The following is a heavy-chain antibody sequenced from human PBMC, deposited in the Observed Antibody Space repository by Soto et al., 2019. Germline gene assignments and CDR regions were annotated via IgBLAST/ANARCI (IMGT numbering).Heavy chain of an antibody. J-gene: IGHJ4*02. CDR3: ARGAFRAYYFDY. V-gene: IGHV3-74*01. CDR1: GFSFSNYL. Sequence: GGSLRLSCAASGFSFSNYLIHWVRQDPGKGLVWVSRVDSDGTTTNYADSVKGRFTISRDNARNTVYLQMNSLRAEDTAIYYCARGAFRAYYFDYWGLGTLVTVSS. D-gene: IGHD3-10*01. CDR2: VDSDGTTT.